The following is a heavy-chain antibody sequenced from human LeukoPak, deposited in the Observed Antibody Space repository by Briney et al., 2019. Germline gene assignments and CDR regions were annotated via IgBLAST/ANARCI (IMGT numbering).Heavy chain of an antibody. D-gene: IGHD2-2*01. CDR3: ARGHSVVPAALLFDY. J-gene: IGHJ4*02. CDR1: GGSFSGYY. V-gene: IGHV4-34*01. Sequence: SETLSLTCAVYGGSFSGYYWSWIRQPPGKGLEWIGEINHSGSTNYNPSLKSRVTMSVDTSKNQFSLKLSSVTAADTAVYYCARGHSVVPAALLFDYWGQGTLVTVSS. CDR2: INHSGST.